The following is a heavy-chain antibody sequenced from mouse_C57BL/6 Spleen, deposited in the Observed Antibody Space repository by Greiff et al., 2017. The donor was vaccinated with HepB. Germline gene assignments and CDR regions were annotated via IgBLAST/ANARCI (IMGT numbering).Heavy chain of an antibody. CDR2: INPNNGGT. Sequence: EVQLQQSGPELVKPGASVKISCKASGYTFTDYYMNWVKQSHGKSLEWIGDINPNNGGTSYNQKFKGKATLTVDKSSSTAYMELRSLTSEDSAVYYCARGARDDYGTAMDDCGQGTSVTVSS. D-gene: IGHD2-4*01. J-gene: IGHJ4*01. CDR1: GYTFTDYY. V-gene: IGHV1-26*01. CDR3: ARGARDDYGTAMDD.